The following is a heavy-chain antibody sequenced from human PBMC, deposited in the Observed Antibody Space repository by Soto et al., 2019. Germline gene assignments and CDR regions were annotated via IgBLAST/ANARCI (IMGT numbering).Heavy chain of an antibody. CDR3: ARAQGYSSSWYNY. D-gene: IGHD6-13*01. CDR1: GGSISSYY. CDR2: IYYSGST. V-gene: IGHV4-59*01. J-gene: IGHJ4*02. Sequence: PSETLSLTCTVSGGSISSYYWSWIRQPPGKGLEWIGYIYYSGSTNYNPSLKSRVTISVDTSKNQFSLKLSSVTAADTAVYYCARAQGYSSSWYNYWGQGTLVTVSS.